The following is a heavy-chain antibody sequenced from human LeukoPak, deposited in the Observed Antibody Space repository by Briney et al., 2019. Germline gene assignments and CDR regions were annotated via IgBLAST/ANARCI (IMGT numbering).Heavy chain of an antibody. V-gene: IGHV4-34*01. D-gene: IGHD2-15*01. J-gene: IGHJ4*02. CDR2: INHSGST. CDR1: GGSFSGYF. CDR3: ARGVVAAKY. Sequence: NPSETLSLTCAVYGGSFSGYFWIWISQPPGKGLEWIGEINHSGSTNYNPSLKSRVTISVDTSKNQLSLKLSSVTAADTAVYYCARGVVAAKYWGQGTLVTVSS.